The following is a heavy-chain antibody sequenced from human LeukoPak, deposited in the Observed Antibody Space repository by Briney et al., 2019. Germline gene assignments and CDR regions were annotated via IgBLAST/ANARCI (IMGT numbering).Heavy chain of an antibody. Sequence: ASVKVSCKASGGTFSSWVRQAPGQGLEWMGWINPNSGGTNYAQKFQGRVTMTRDTSISTAYMELSRLRSDDTAVYYCARDGVQWELMPIDYWGQGTLVTVSS. J-gene: IGHJ4*02. CDR3: ARDGVQWELMPIDY. V-gene: IGHV1-2*02. CDR1: GGTFSS. CDR2: INPNSGGT. D-gene: IGHD1-26*01.